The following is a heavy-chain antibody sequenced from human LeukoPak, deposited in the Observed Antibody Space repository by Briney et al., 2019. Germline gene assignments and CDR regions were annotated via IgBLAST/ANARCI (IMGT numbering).Heavy chain of an antibody. Sequence: ASVKVSCKASGYTFTSYYMHWVRQAPGQGLEWMGIINPSGGSTSYAQKFQGRVTMTRDMSTSTVYMELSSLRSDDTAVYYCARDLGEYSGWYYLDDAFDIWGQGTMVTVSS. V-gene: IGHV1-46*01. J-gene: IGHJ3*02. CDR3: ARDLGEYSGWYYLDDAFDI. CDR2: INPSGGST. D-gene: IGHD6-19*01. CDR1: GYTFTSYY.